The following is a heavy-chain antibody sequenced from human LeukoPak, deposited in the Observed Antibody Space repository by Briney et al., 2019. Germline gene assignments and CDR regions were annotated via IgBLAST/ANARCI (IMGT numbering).Heavy chain of an antibody. Sequence: GGSLRLSCAASGFTFSTNWMSWVRQAPGKGLEWVANIKPDRSEKHFVDSVKGRFTISRDNAKNSLYLQMNSLTAEDTAVYYCASNYFEYWGQGTLVTVSS. CDR1: GFTFSTNW. V-gene: IGHV3-7*01. J-gene: IGHJ4*02. CDR3: ASNYFEY. CDR2: IKPDRSEK.